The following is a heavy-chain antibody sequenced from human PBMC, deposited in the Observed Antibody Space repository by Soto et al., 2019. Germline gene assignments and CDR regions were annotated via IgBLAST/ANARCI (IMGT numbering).Heavy chain of an antibody. V-gene: IGHV5-51*01. D-gene: IGHD6-19*01. Sequence: GESLKISCKGSGYSFPNYWIGWVRQMPGKGLEWMGIIYPGDSDTRYSPSFQGQVTISADKSISTAYLQWSSLKASDTAMYYCAINPSVAGTGGESDYWGQGTLVTVTS. J-gene: IGHJ4*02. CDR3: AINPSVAGTGGESDY. CDR1: GYSFPNYW. CDR2: IYPGDSDT.